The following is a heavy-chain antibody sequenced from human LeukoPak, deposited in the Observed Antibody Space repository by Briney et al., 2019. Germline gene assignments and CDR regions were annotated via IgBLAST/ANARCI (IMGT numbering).Heavy chain of an antibody. J-gene: IGHJ4*02. V-gene: IGHV3-30*18. CDR2: ISYDGSNK. CDR1: GFTFSSYG. CDR3: AKDKELALDY. D-gene: IGHD1-26*01. Sequence: GGSLRLSCAASGFTFSSYGMHWVRQAPGKGLECVAVISYDGSNKYYADSVKGRFTTSRDNSKNTLHLQMNSLRAEDTAVYYCAKDKELALDYWGQGTLVTVSS.